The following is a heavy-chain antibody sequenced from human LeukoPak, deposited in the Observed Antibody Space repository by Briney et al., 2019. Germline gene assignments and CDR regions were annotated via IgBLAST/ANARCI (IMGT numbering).Heavy chain of an antibody. V-gene: IGHV4-39*01. CDR2: VYYSGST. CDR1: GGSISSSSSY. CDR3: ARLGGSPYYYYYMDV. J-gene: IGHJ6*03. Sequence: LGTLSLTCTVSGGSISSSSSYWGWIRQPPGEWLEWHGSVYYSGSTYYNPSLKSRVTISVDTSKNQFSLKLSSVTAADTAVYYCARLGGSPYYYYYMDVWGKGTTVTISS. D-gene: IGHD1-26*01.